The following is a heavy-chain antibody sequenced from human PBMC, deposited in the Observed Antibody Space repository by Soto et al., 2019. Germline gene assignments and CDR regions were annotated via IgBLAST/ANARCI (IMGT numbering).Heavy chain of an antibody. CDR2: IYHSGST. D-gene: IGHD3-10*01. Sequence: SETLSLTCAVSGGSISSGGYSWSWIRQPPGKGLEWIGYIYHSGSTYYNPSLKSRVTISVDRSKNQFSLKLSSVTAADTAVYYCARGKYYGSGTHCNWFDPWGQGTLVTVSS. V-gene: IGHV4-30-2*01. J-gene: IGHJ5*02. CDR3: ARGKYYGSGTHCNWFDP. CDR1: GGSISSGGYS.